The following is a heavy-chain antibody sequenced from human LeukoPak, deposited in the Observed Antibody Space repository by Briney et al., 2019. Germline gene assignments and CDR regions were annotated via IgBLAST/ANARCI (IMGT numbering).Heavy chain of an antibody. J-gene: IGHJ4*02. Sequence: SVKVSCKASGGTFSSYAISWVRQAPGQGLEWMGRIIPIFGTANYAQRFQGRVTITTDESTSTAYMELSSLRSEDTAVYYCARSPLRGSWYLDYWGQGTLVTVSS. CDR1: GGTFSSYA. CDR3: ARSPLRGSWYLDY. V-gene: IGHV1-69*05. CDR2: IIPIFGTA. D-gene: IGHD6-13*01.